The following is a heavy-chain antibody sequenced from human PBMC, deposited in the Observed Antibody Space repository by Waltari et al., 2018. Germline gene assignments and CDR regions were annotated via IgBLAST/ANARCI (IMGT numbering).Heavy chain of an antibody. CDR3: ATTTWGGVNDY. V-gene: IGHV3-7*01. D-gene: IGHD4-17*01. Sequence: EVQLVESGGGLVQPGGSLRLSCVASGFTFSSRWMSWVRQAPGKGLGGVTKIRQDGSERYYVGSVKGRFTVSRDNAQNSLYLQMNSLSAEDTAMYYCATTTWGGVNDYWGQGTLVTVSS. CDR1: GFTFSSRW. J-gene: IGHJ4*02. CDR2: IRQDGSER.